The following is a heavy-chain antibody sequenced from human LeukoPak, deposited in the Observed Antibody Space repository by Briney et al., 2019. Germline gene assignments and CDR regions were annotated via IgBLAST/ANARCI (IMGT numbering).Heavy chain of an antibody. J-gene: IGHJ5*02. D-gene: IGHD6-19*01. CDR1: GGSLSSTSYY. V-gene: IGHV4-39*02. CDR3: ARDLGIAVAGTAGNWFDP. CDR2: IYYSGST. Sequence: SETLSLTCTVSGGSLSSTSYYWGWIRHPPGEWLEWMGSIYYSGSTYYNPSLKSRVTISVDTSKTQFSLKLSSVTAADTAVYYCARDLGIAVAGTAGNWFDPWGQGTLVTVSS.